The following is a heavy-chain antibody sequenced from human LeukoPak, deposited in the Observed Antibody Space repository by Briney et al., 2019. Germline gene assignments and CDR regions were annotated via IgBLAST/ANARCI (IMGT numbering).Heavy chain of an antibody. V-gene: IGHV3-21*01. Sequence: GGSLRLSCAASGFTFSSYEMNWVRQAPGKGLEWVASISLSGSSIYYADSGKGRFTISRDNAKNSVYLQMNSLRVDDTAVYYCARERFHGSGAPKFDYWGQGTLVTVSS. J-gene: IGHJ4*02. CDR3: ARERFHGSGAPKFDY. CDR2: ISLSGSSI. CDR1: GFTFSSYE. D-gene: IGHD3-10*01.